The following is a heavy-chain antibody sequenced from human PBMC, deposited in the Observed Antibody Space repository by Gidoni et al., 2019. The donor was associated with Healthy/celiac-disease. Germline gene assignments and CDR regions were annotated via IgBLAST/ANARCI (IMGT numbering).Heavy chain of an antibody. Sequence: QVQLQESGPGLVKPSETLSPTCTVSGGSIRSYYWSWIRQPPGKGLEWIGYIYYSGSTNYNPSLKSRVTISVDTSKNQFSLKLSSVTAADTAVYYCASADGGNSDYWYFDLWGRGTLVTVSS. V-gene: IGHV4-59*01. CDR3: ASADGGNSDYWYFDL. CDR1: GGSIRSYY. J-gene: IGHJ2*01. D-gene: IGHD2-21*02. CDR2: IYYSGST.